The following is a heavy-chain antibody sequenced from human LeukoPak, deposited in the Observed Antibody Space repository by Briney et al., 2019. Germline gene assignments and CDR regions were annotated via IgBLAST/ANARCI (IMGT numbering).Heavy chain of an antibody. Sequence: SETLSPTCAIYGGSFSGYYWSWIRQPPGKGLEWIGEINHSGSTNYNPSLKSRVTISVDTSKNQFSLKLSSVTAADTAVYYCARLKVYGVVATTYNWFDPWGQGTLVTVSS. CDR3: ARLKVYGVVATTYNWFDP. V-gene: IGHV4-34*01. D-gene: IGHD5-12*01. CDR1: GGSFSGYY. J-gene: IGHJ5*02. CDR2: INHSGST.